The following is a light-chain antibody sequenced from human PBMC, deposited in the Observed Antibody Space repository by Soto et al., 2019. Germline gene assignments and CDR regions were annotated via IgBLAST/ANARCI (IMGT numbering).Light chain of an antibody. CDR1: SSDVGTYNL. Sequence: QSALTQPASVSGSPGQSITISCTGTSSDVGTYNLVSWYQQYPGKAPKLMIYEGSKRPSGVSNRFSGSKSGNTASLTISGRQAEDEADYYCCSYAGTRIVFGGGTKLTVL. V-gene: IGLV2-23*01. CDR3: CSYAGTRIV. J-gene: IGLJ2*01. CDR2: EGS.